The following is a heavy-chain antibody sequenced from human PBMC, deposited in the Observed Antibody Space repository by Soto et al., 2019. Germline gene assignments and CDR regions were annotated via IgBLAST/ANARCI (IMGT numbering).Heavy chain of an antibody. J-gene: IGHJ4*02. Sequence: PSETLSLTCTVSGGSISSYYWSWIRQPPGKGLEWIGYIYYSGSTNYNPSLKSRVTISVDTSKDQFSPKLSSVTAADTAVYYCARGLGGYYGSRGDFDYWGQGTLVTVSS. CDR2: IYYSGST. CDR1: GGSISSYY. D-gene: IGHD3-10*01. V-gene: IGHV4-59*01. CDR3: ARGLGGYYGSRGDFDY.